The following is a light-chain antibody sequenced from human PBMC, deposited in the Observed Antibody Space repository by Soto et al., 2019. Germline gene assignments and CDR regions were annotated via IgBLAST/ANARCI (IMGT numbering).Light chain of an antibody. CDR3: AAWDDSLNGFV. CDR1: SSNIGSNT. V-gene: IGLV1-44*01. Sequence: QSVLTQPPSASGAPGQRVTISCSGSSSNIGSNTVNRYQQLPGTAPKLLIYTNNQRPSGVRDRFSGSRSGTSASLAISGLQSEDEADYYCAAWDDSLNGFVFGTGTKVTVL. CDR2: TNN. J-gene: IGLJ1*01.